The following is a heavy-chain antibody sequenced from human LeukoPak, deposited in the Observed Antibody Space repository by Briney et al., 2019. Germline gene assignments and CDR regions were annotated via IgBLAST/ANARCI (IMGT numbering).Heavy chain of an antibody. J-gene: IGHJ5*02. CDR2: IIPILGIA. D-gene: IGHD3-10*01. CDR1: GSTFSSYT. CDR3: ARLGKTPVVWFDP. Sequence: GASVKVSCKASGSTFSSYTVSWVLQAPGQGLEWMGRIIPILGIANYAQKFQGRVTITADKSTSTAYMELSSLRSEDMAVYYCARLGKTPVVWFDPWGQGTLVTVSS. V-gene: IGHV1-69*02.